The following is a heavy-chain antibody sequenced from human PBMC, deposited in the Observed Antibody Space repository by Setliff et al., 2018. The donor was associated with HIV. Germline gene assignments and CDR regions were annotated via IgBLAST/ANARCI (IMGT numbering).Heavy chain of an antibody. Sequence: ASVKVSCKASGYSFTGYYVNWVRQAPGQGLEWMGRINPKSGATNLAQKFQGRVTLTRDTSVTTVYMELTSLRSDGTAVYYCARKDGVGYCDSNSCYGIGPIDFWGQGSLVTVSS. CDR2: INPKSGAT. CDR1: GYSFTGYY. V-gene: IGHV1-2*06. J-gene: IGHJ4*02. CDR3: ARKDGVGYCDSNSCYGIGPIDF. D-gene: IGHD2-2*01.